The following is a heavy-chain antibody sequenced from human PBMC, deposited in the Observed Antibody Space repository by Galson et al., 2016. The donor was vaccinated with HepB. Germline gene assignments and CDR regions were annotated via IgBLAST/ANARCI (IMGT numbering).Heavy chain of an antibody. CDR1: GYTFIDYY. J-gene: IGHJ3*02. CDR3: TRDLVGYDAFDI. Sequence: SVKVSCKGSGYTFIDYYIHWVRQAPGQGLEWMGRMNPDGGGTTYAQKFRDRVALTRDTSINTAYMELTSLKSDDTAVYYCTRDLVGYDAFDIWGQGTMVTVSS. V-gene: IGHV1-2*06. CDR2: MNPDGGGT. D-gene: IGHD3-16*01.